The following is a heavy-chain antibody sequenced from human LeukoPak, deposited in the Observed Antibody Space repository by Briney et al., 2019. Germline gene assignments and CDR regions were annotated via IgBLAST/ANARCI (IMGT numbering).Heavy chain of an antibody. Sequence: TSETLSLTCTVSGGSISSGSYYWSWIQQPAGKGLEWIGRIYTSRSTNYNPSLKSRVTISVDTSKNQFSLKLSSVTAADTAVYYCARHPRAYYDFWSGIYAFDIWGQGTMVTVSS. J-gene: IGHJ3*02. D-gene: IGHD3-3*01. CDR3: ARHPRAYYDFWSGIYAFDI. CDR2: IYTSRST. CDR1: GGSISSGSYY. V-gene: IGHV4-61*02.